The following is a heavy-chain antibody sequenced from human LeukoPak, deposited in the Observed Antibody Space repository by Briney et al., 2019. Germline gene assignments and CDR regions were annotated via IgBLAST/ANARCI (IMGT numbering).Heavy chain of an antibody. CDR3: AKGSSSSRPYYFDY. V-gene: IGHV3-23*01. Sequence: GGSLRLSCAASGFTFSSYAMSWVRQAPGKGLEWISAITGSGGSTYHADSVEGRFTISRDNSRNTLYLQMNSLRVEDTAVYYCAKGSSSSRPYYFDYWGQGTLVTVSS. J-gene: IGHJ4*02. CDR2: ITGSGGST. CDR1: GFTFSSYA. D-gene: IGHD6-6*01.